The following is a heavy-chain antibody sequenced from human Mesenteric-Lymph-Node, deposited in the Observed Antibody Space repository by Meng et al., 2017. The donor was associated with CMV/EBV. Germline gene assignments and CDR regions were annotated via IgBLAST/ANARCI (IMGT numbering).Heavy chain of an antibody. CDR1: GFTFSSYS. CDR3: AVGVYVDTAMVGFDY. Sequence: GGSLRLSCAASGFTFSSYSMNWVRQAPGKGLEWVSSISSSSSYIYYADSVKGQFTISRDNAKNSLYLQMNSLRAEDTAVYYCAVGVYVDTAMVGFDYWGQGTLVTVSS. V-gene: IGHV3-21*01. CDR2: ISSSSSYI. D-gene: IGHD5-18*01. J-gene: IGHJ4*02.